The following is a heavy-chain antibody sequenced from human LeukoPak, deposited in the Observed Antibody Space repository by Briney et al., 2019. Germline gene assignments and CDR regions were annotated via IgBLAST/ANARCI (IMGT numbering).Heavy chain of an antibody. CDR3: ARAAGLDLGFDY. CDR1: GGSFSGYY. V-gene: IGHV4-34*01. J-gene: IGHJ4*02. CDR2: INHSGST. D-gene: IGHD3-9*01. Sequence: SGTLSLTCAVYGGSFSGYYWSWIRQPPGKGLEWIGEINHSGSTNYDPSLKSRVTISVDTSKNQFSLKLSSVTAEDTAVYYCARAAGLDLGFDYWGQGTLVTVSS.